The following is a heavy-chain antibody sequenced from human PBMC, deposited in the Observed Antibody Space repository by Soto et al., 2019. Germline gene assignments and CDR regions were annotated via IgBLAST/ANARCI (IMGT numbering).Heavy chain of an antibody. J-gene: IGHJ3*02. D-gene: IGHD6-6*01. Sequence: PVESLKISCKGSGYSFTSYWIGWVRQMPGKGLEWMGIIYPGDSDTRYSPSFQGQVTISADKSISTAYLQWSSLKASDTAMYYCARRIAARPEGGAFDIWGQGTMVTVSS. CDR1: GYSFTSYW. CDR3: ARRIAARPEGGAFDI. V-gene: IGHV5-51*01. CDR2: IYPGDSDT.